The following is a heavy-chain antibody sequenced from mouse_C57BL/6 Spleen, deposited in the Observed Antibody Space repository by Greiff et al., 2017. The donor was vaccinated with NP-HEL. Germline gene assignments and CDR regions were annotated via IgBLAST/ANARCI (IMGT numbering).Heavy chain of an antibody. Sequence: EVQRVESGPELVKPGASVKISCKASGYSFTGYYMNWVKQSPEKSLEWIGEINPSTGGTTYNQKFKAKATLTVDKSSSTAYMQLKSLTSEDSAVYYCAREGSTMVTTFDYWGQGTTLTVSS. V-gene: IGHV1-42*01. J-gene: IGHJ2*01. CDR1: GYSFTGYY. D-gene: IGHD2-2*01. CDR2: INPSTGGT. CDR3: AREGSTMVTTFDY.